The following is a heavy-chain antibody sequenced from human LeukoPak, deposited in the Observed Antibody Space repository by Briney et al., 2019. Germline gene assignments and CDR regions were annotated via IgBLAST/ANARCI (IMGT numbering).Heavy chain of an antibody. D-gene: IGHD4-17*01. J-gene: IGHJ4*02. CDR2: ISGSGGST. CDR3: AKELNYGDRRFDY. V-gene: IGHV3-23*01. CDR1: GFTFSTYA. Sequence: PGGSLRLSCAASGFTFSTYAMSWVRQATGKGLEWVSAISGSGGSTYYADSVKGRLTISRDNSKDTLYLQMNSLRAEDTAIYFCAKELNYGDRRFDYWGQGTLVTVSS.